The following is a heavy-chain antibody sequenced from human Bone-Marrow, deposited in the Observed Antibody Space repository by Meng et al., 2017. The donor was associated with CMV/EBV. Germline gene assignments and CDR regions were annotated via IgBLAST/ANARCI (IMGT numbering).Heavy chain of an antibody. CDR1: GFTFSSYW. D-gene: IGHD3-3*01. Sequence: ETLSLTCVASGFTFSSYWMSWVRQAPGKGLEWVANIKQDGSEKYYVDSVKGRFTISRDNAKNSLYLQMNSLRAEDTAVYYCARERITIFGVGPQDVWGQGTTVTVSS. J-gene: IGHJ6*02. V-gene: IGHV3-7*01. CDR2: IKQDGSEK. CDR3: ARERITIFGVGPQDV.